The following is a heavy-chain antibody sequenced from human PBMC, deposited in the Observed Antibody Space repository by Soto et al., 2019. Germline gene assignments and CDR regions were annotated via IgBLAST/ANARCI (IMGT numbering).Heavy chain of an antibody. D-gene: IGHD3-9*01. Sequence: LCGGSISSGDYYWSWIRQPPGKGLEWIGYIYYSGSTYYNPSLKSRVTISVDTSKNQFSLKLSSVTAEDTAVYYCASVSYFNAFDYWGQGTLVTVSS. V-gene: IGHV4-30-4*01. J-gene: IGHJ4*02. CDR1: GGSISSGDYY. CDR2: IYYSGST. CDR3: ASVSYFNAFDY.